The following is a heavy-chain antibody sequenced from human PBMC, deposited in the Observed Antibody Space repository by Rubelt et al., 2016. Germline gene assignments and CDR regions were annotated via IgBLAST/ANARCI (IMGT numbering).Heavy chain of an antibody. CDR1: GYTFTSYG. CDR3: ARRDGYNWDDAFDI. Sequence: QVQLVQSGAEVKKPGASVKVSCKASGYTFTSYGISWVRQAPGQGLEWMGWISAYNGNTNYAQKLQGRVTMTTATSTSTAYSELRSLGSDDTAVYYCARRDGYNWDDAFDIWGQGTMVTVSS. J-gene: IGHJ3*02. V-gene: IGHV1-18*01. CDR2: ISAYNGNT. D-gene: IGHD5-24*01.